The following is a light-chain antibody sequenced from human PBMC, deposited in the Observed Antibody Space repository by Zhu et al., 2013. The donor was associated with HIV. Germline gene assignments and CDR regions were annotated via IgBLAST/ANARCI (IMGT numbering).Light chain of an antibody. V-gene: IGKV3-15*01. CDR1: VSIGSY. CDR2: SAS. CDR3: QQYSDWPPFT. J-gene: IGKJ3*01. Sequence: IVLTQFPASLSVSPGERVTLSCRASVSIGSYLAWYQQRPGQSPRLLIYSASTRASGLPVRFSGSGSGTQFALTISSLQSEDSGIYYCQQYSDWPPFTFGPGTKV.